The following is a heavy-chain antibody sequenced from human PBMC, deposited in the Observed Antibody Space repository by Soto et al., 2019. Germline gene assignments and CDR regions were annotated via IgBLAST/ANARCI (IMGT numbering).Heavy chain of an antibody. D-gene: IGHD3-3*01. CDR3: AREPTIFGVVITGSYYYYGMDV. CDR1: GDSVSSNSAA. J-gene: IGHJ6*02. Sequence: PSQTLSLTCAISGDSVSSNSAAWNWIRPSPSRGLEWLGRTYYRSKWYNDYAVSVKSRITINPDTSKNQFSLQLNSVTPEDTAVYYCAREPTIFGVVITGSYYYYGMDVWGQGTTVTVSS. V-gene: IGHV6-1*01. CDR2: TYYRSKWYN.